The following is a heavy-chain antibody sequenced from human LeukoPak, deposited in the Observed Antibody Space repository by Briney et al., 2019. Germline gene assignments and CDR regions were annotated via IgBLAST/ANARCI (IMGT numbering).Heavy chain of an antibody. CDR1: GFTFSSYW. CDR2: INKDGGEK. V-gene: IGHV3-7*03. J-gene: IGHJ4*02. Sequence: GGSLRLSCAASGFTFSSYWMSWVRQAPGKGLEWVANINKDGGEKYYVDSVKGRFTISRDNAKNSLYLQMNSLRADDTAVYYCVKDSPPRYSGSPPGYWGQGTLVTVSS. D-gene: IGHD1-26*01. CDR3: VKDSPPRYSGSPPGY.